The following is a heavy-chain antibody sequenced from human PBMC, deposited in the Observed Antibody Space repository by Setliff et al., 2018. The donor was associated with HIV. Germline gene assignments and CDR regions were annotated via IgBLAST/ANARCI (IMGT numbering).Heavy chain of an antibody. J-gene: IGHJ4*02. CDR1: GGSINTY. Sequence: SETLSLTCTVSGGSINTYWSWIRQPPGKGLEWIGYIYKSGSTNYSPSLKSRVTISPGTSKNQFSLKLTSVTAADTAVYYCARLSDTAMASFDSWGQGILVTVSS. CDR3: ARLSDTAMASFDS. V-gene: IGHV4-59*08. D-gene: IGHD5-18*01. CDR2: IYKSGST.